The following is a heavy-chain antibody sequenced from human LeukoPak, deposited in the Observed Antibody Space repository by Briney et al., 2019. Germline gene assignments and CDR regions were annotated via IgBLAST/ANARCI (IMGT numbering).Heavy chain of an antibody. CDR1: GFTFSNYS. CDR2: ISSSSSYI. J-gene: IGHJ4*02. D-gene: IGHD3-10*01. V-gene: IGHV3-21*01. Sequence: GGSLRLSCAASGFTFSNYSMNWVRQAPGKGLEWVSSISSSSSYIYYADSVKGRFTISRDNAKNSLYLQMNSLRAEDTAVYYCARGGYYYATWGFDYWGQGTLVTVSS. CDR3: ARGGYYYATWGFDY.